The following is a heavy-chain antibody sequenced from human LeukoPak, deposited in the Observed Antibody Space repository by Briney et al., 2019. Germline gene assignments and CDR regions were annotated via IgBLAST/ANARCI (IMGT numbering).Heavy chain of an antibody. J-gene: IGHJ4*02. D-gene: IGHD2-15*01. CDR1: GFTFSSYG. V-gene: IGHV3-33*01. CDR3: ATRRPPTARYCSGGSCHREISLYGDYEDGYFDY. CDR2: IGFGEGNK. Sequence: PGGSLRLSCAASGFTFSSYGMHWVRQAPGKGLEWGAVIGFGEGNKTYADSGRADSTISRDNSKNTLYLQMNSLRAEDTAVYYCATRRPPTARYCSGGSCHREISLYGDYEDGYFDYWGQGTLVTVSS.